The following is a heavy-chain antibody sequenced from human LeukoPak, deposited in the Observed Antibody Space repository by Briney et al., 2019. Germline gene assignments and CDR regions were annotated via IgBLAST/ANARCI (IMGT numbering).Heavy chain of an antibody. D-gene: IGHD3-22*01. CDR2: INPNSGGT. V-gene: IGHV1-2*02. Sequence: ASVKVSCTASGYTFTGYYMHWVRQAPGQGLEWMGWINPNSGGTNYAQKFQGRVTMTRDTSISTAYMELSRLRSDDTAVYYCARTPYYYDSSGYPFDYWGQGTLVTVSS. J-gene: IGHJ4*02. CDR3: ARTPYYYDSSGYPFDY. CDR1: GYTFTGYY.